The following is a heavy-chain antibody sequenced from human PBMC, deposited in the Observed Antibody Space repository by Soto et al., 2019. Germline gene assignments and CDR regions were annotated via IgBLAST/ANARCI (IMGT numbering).Heavy chain of an antibody. Sequence: QVQLQESGPGLVKPSETLSLTCTVSGGSISSYYWSWIRQPPGKGLEWIGDIYYSGSTNYNPSLKSRVTISVDTSKNQFSLKLSSVTAADTAVYYCARLGVCSGGSCYYPYYFDYWGQGTLVTVSS. D-gene: IGHD2-15*01. V-gene: IGHV4-59*08. CDR1: GGSISSYY. CDR3: ARLGVCSGGSCYYPYYFDY. CDR2: IYYSGST. J-gene: IGHJ4*02.